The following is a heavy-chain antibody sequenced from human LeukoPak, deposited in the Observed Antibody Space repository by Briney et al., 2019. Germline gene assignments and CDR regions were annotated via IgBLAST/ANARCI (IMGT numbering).Heavy chain of an antibody. Sequence: PSETLSLTCTVSGYSISSGYYWGWIRQPPGKGLEWIGSIYHSGSTYYNPSLKSRVTISVDTSKNQFSLKLSSVTAADTAVYYCARDKEMATDYWGQGTLVTVSS. D-gene: IGHD5-24*01. V-gene: IGHV4-38-2*02. J-gene: IGHJ4*02. CDR2: IYHSGST. CDR3: ARDKEMATDY. CDR1: GYSISSGYY.